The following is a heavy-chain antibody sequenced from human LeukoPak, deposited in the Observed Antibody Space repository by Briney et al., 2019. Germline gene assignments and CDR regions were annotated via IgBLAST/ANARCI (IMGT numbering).Heavy chain of an antibody. Sequence: GGSLRLSFLASGFTFSIYSINSVRHAPGKGLEWVSYITKNSDDIYNADSVRGRLPISRDNAKNSLYLQMNSLRAEDTAVYYCARVRPGYYCDYWGQGILVTVSS. V-gene: IGHV3-21*05. CDR2: ITKNSDDI. J-gene: IGHJ4*02. CDR3: ARVRPGYYCDY. CDR1: GFTFSIYS.